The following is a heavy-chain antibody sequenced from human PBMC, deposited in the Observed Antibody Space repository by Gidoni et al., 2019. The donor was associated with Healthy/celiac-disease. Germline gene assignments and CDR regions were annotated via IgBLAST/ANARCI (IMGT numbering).Heavy chain of an antibody. CDR2: SSAYKGNT. J-gene: IGHJ6*02. CDR1: GYTFTSYG. V-gene: IGHV1-18*01. D-gene: IGHD6-13*01. Sequence: HVELVQSGAAVRKPGASVRVCCKASGYTFTSYGISRVRQAPGQGCEWMGWSSAYKGNTNYAQKLQGRVTMTTDKSTSTAYMELMSLRSDDTAVYYGARDRRGSSWVDVWGQGTTVTVSS. CDR3: ARDRRGSSWVDV.